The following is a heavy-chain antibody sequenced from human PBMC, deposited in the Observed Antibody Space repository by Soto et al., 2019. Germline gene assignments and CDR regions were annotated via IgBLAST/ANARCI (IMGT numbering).Heavy chain of an antibody. CDR2: IIPIFGTA. Sequence: QVQLVQSGAEVQKPGSSVKVSCKASGGTFSSYAISWVRQAPGQGLEWMGGIIPIFGTANYAQKFQGRVTITADESTSTAYMELSSLRSEDTAVYYCARGVTMVRGPYYYYGMDVWGQGTTVTVSS. CDR1: GGTFSSYA. D-gene: IGHD3-10*01. J-gene: IGHJ6*02. V-gene: IGHV1-69*01. CDR3: ARGVTMVRGPYYYYGMDV.